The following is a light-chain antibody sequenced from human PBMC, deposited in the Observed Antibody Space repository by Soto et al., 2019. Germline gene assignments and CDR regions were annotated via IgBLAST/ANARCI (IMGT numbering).Light chain of an antibody. J-gene: IGKJ2*01. V-gene: IGKV4-1*01. CDR1: QSVLYSSNNKNY. CDR2: WAS. CDR3: QQYYSTPLYT. Sequence: DIVMTQSPDSLAVSLGERATINCKSSQSVLYSSNNKNYLAWYQQKPGQPPKLLIYWASTRESGVPDRFSGSVSGTDFTLTISSLQAEDVAVYYCQQYYSTPLYTFGQGTTLEIK.